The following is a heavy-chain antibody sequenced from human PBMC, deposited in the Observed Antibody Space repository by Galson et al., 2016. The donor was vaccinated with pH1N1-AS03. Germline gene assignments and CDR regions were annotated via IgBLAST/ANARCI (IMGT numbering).Heavy chain of an antibody. CDR3: ARDRRDCSGGSCSQDGWFDP. V-gene: IGHV4-39*07. D-gene: IGHD2-15*01. CDR1: GFSISSNQYS. J-gene: IGHJ5*02. Sequence: LSLTCIVSGFSISSNQYSWGWIRRPPGKGLEWIGSISYTGNSDYSPSLQNRVTMSMDTSRSRFSLNLSSITAADTAVYYCARDRRDCSGGSCSQDGWFDPWGQGTLVTVSS. CDR2: ISYTGNS.